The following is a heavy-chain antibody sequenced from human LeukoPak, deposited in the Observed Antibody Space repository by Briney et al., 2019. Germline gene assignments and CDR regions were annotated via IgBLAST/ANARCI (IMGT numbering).Heavy chain of an antibody. CDR3: TKGWGSSSFDI. CDR1: GFTFSHYA. CDR2: ISGNGKST. D-gene: IGHD7-27*01. V-gene: IGHV3-23*01. J-gene: IGHJ3*02. Sequence: GGSLRLSCAASGFTFSHYAMGWVRQAPGKGLECVSGISGNGKSTYYTDSMKGRFTVSRDNSKNTLYLQINILRAEDTAVYYCTKGWGSSSFDIWDQGTMVTVSS.